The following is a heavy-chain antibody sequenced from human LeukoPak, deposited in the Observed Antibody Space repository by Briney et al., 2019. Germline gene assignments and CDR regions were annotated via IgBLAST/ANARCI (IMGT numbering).Heavy chain of an antibody. V-gene: IGHV4-30-2*01. CDR2: IYHSGST. CDR3: ARDRLAAAGTGYYYYYMDV. Sequence: PSQTLSLTCTVSGGSISSGGYYWSWIRQPPGKGLEWIGYIYHSGSTYYNPSLKSRVTISVDRSKNQFSLKLSSVTAADTAVYYCARDRLAAAGTGYYYYYMDVWGKGTTVTVSS. J-gene: IGHJ6*03. CDR1: GGSISSGGYY. D-gene: IGHD6-13*01.